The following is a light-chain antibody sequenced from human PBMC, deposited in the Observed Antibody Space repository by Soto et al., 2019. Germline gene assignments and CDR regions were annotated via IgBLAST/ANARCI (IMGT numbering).Light chain of an antibody. CDR1: QSVGTS. CDR3: QQYGSSERT. Sequence: EIVLTQSPATLSLSPGDRASLSCRASQSVGTSLTWYRQNPGQAPRLLIYDASSRATGIPDRFSGSGSGTDFTLTISRLEPEDFAVYYCQQYGSSERTFGQGTKVDIK. J-gene: IGKJ1*01. CDR2: DAS. V-gene: IGKV3-20*01.